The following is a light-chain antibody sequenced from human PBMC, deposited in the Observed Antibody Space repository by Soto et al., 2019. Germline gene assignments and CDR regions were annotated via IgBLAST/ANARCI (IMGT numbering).Light chain of an antibody. CDR1: QSVSSSY. Sequence: EIVLTQSPGTLSLSPGERATLSCRASQSVSSSYLAWYQQKPGQAPRLLIYGASSRATGIPDRFSGSGSGTHFTLTISRLEPEDFAVYYCQQYGRSRYTFGQGTKLEIK. CDR2: GAS. CDR3: QQYGRSRYT. V-gene: IGKV3-20*01. J-gene: IGKJ2*01.